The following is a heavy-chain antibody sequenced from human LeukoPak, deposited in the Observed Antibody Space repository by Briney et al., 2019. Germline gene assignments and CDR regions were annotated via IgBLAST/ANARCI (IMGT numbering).Heavy chain of an antibody. CDR3: AKDYWNDVYFDY. J-gene: IGHJ4*02. CDR1: GFTFSSYA. Sequence: PGGPLRLSCAASGFTFSSYAMSWVRQAAGKGLEWVSAISGSGGSTYYADSVKGRFTISRDNSKNTLYLQMNSLRAEDTAVYYCAKDYWNDVYFDYWGQGTLVTVSS. D-gene: IGHD1-1*01. CDR2: ISGSGGST. V-gene: IGHV3-23*01.